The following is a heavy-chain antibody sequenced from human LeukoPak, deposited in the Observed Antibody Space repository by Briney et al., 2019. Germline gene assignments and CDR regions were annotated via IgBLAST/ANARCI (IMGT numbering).Heavy chain of an antibody. CDR3: ARRWATTDYYNVLEP. CDR2: VYYRGST. D-gene: IGHD1-26*01. V-gene: IGHV4-59*11. Sequence: ETLSLTCAVSGDSISSHFWTWIRQPPGKGLEFIGYVYYRGSTYYNTSLKSRVTISVDTSKNQFSLNLNSVTTADTAVYYCARRWATTDYYNVLEPWGQGTLVTVSS. CDR1: GDSISSHF. J-gene: IGHJ5*02.